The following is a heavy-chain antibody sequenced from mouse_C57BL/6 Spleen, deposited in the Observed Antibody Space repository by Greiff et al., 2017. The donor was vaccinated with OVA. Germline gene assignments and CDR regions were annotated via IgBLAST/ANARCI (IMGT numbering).Heavy chain of an antibody. CDR3: ARSGWDDWYFDV. V-gene: IGHV1-80*01. D-gene: IGHD3-2*02. J-gene: IGHJ1*03. CDR1: GYAFSSYW. Sequence: VQLQQSGAELVKPGASVKISCKASGYAFSSYWMNWVKQRPGKGLEWIGQIYPGDGDTNYNGKFKGKATLTADKSSSTAYMQLSSLTSEDSAVYFCARSGWDDWYFDVWGTGTTVTVSS. CDR2: IYPGDGDT.